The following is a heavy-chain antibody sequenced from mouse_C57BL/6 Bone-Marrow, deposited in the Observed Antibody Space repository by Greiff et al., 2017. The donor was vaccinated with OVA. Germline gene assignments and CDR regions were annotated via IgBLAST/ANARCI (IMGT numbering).Heavy chain of an antibody. CDR1: GYSITSGYY. Sequence: EVQLQQSGPGLVKPSQSLSLTCSVTGYSITSGYYWNWIRQFPGNKLEWMGYISYDGSNNYNPSLKNRISITRDTSKNQFFLKLNSVTTEDTATYYCARVSNYEAWFAYWGQGTLVTVSA. D-gene: IGHD2-5*01. J-gene: IGHJ3*01. CDR3: ARVSNYEAWFAY. CDR2: ISYDGSN. V-gene: IGHV3-6*01.